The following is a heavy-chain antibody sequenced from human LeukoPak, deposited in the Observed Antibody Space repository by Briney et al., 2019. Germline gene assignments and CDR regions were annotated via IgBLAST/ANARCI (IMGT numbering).Heavy chain of an antibody. J-gene: IGHJ6*02. CDR3: ARRGIVGATLRRDYYYGMDV. CDR2: IYPGDSDT. D-gene: IGHD1-26*01. Sequence: GESLKISCKGSGNSFTSYWIGWVRQMPGKGLEWMGIIYPGDSDTRYSPSFQGQVTISADKSISTAYLQWSSLKASDTAMYYCARRGIVGATLRRDYYYGMDVWGQGTTVTVSS. CDR1: GNSFTSYW. V-gene: IGHV5-51*01.